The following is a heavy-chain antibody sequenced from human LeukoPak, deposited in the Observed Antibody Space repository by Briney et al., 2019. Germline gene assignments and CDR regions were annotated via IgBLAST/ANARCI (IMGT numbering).Heavy chain of an antibody. CDR3: AREGTTAVTPHACFDY. D-gene: IGHD4-17*01. CDR2: INHRGGT. J-gene: IGHJ4*02. Sequence: SETLSLTRAVYVGSLSGYYWSGVRPPPGKGLEWIGEINHRGGTNYNSSLKSRVTISEDTSKSQVSLKLSSVTAADTAVYYCAREGTTAVTPHACFDYWGKGTLVTVSS. CDR1: VGSLSGYY. V-gene: IGHV4-34*01.